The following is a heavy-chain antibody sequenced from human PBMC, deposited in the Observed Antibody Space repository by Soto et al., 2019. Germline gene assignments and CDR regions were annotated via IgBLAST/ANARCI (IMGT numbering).Heavy chain of an antibody. CDR1: GFTVSSNY. J-gene: IGHJ6*02. V-gene: IGHV3-53*02. CDR2: IYSGGST. D-gene: IGHD6-13*01. Sequence: EVQLVETGGGLIQPGGSLRLSCAASGFTVSSNYMSWVRQAPGKALEWVSVIYSGGSTYYADSVKGRFTISRDNSKNTLYLQMNSLRAEDTAVYYCATPDSSSWSDYYYYGMDVWGQGTTVTVSS. CDR3: ATPDSSSWSDYYYYGMDV.